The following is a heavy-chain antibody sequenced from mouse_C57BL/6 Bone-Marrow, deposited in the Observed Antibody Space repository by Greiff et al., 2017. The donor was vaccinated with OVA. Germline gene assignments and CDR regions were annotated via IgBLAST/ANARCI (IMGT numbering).Heavy chain of an antibody. CDR2: IYPRDGST. J-gene: IGHJ1*03. Sequence: VKLVESGPELVKPGASVKLSCKASGYTFTSYDINWVKQRPGQGLEWIGWIYPRDGSTKYNEKFKGKATLTVDTSSSTAYMELHSLTSEDSAVYFCAKITTVVDWYFDVWGTGTTVTVSS. CDR1: GYTFTSYD. V-gene: IGHV1-85*01. D-gene: IGHD1-1*01. CDR3: AKITTVVDWYFDV.